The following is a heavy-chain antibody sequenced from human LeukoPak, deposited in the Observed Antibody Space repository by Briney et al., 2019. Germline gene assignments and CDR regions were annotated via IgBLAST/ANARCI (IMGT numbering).Heavy chain of an antibody. CDR1: GYTFTGYY. Sequence: ASVKVSCKASGYTFTGYYMHWVRQAPGQGLEWMGWIDPNSGGTNYAQKFQGRVTMTRDTSISTAYMELSRLRSDDTAVYYCARIKCSDFDWLLCNWFDPWGQGTLVTVSS. CDR3: ARIKCSDFDWLLCNWFDP. CDR2: IDPNSGGT. D-gene: IGHD3-9*01. J-gene: IGHJ5*02. V-gene: IGHV1-2*02.